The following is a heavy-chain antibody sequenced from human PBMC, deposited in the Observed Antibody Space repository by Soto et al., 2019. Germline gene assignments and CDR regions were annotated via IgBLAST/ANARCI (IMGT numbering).Heavy chain of an antibody. CDR2: IYYSGST. V-gene: IGHV4-59*01. Sequence: SETLSLTCTVSGGSISSYYWSWIRQPPGKGLEWIGYIYYSGSTNYNPSLKSRVTISVDTSKNQFSLKLSSVTAADPAVSYCARWRGHCSSTSCYSYYYYYGMDVWGQGTTVTVSS. D-gene: IGHD2-2*01. CDR1: GGSISSYY. J-gene: IGHJ6*02. CDR3: ARWRGHCSSTSCYSYYYYYGMDV.